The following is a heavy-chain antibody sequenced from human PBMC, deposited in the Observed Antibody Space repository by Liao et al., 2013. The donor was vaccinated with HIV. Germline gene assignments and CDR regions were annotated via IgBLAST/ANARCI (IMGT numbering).Heavy chain of an antibody. CDR3: ARVQWXPAPNWYSDL. D-gene: IGHD1-26*01. J-gene: IGHJ2*01. CDR1: GDSVSNYY. V-gene: IGHV4-59*08. CDR2: IYYSGNT. Sequence: QVQLQESGSGLVKPSETLSLTCTVSGDSVSNYYWSWIRQPPGKGLEWIGYIYYSGNTNYNPSLKSRVSISADTSSNHVSLKLTSVTAADTAVYYCARVQWXPAPNWYSDLWGRGTLVIVSS.